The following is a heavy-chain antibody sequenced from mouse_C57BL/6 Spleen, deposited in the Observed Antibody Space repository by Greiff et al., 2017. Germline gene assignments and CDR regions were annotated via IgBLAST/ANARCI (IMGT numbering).Heavy chain of an antibody. CDR3: ASHYYGSSYDAMDY. D-gene: IGHD1-1*01. CDR1: GYTFTSYW. Sequence: QVQLQQPGPELVRPGSSVKLSCKASGYTFTSYWMHWVKQRPIQGLEWIGNIDPSDSETHYNQNFKDKATLTVDKSSSTAYMQLSSLTSEASAVYYCASHYYGSSYDAMDYWGQGTSVTVSS. J-gene: IGHJ4*01. V-gene: IGHV1-52*01. CDR2: IDPSDSET.